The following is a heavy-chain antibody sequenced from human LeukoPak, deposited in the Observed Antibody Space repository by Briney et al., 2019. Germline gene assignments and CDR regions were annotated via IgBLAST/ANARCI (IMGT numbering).Heavy chain of an antibody. D-gene: IGHD3-10*01. Sequence: SGGSLRLSCAASGFTFSSYGMSWVRQAPGKGLEWVSAISGSGGSTYYADSVKGRFTISRDNSKNTLYLQMNSLRAEDTAVYYCARDYYGSGSYYYYYYMDVWGKGTTVTISS. CDR2: ISGSGGST. J-gene: IGHJ6*03. CDR3: ARDYYGSGSYYYYYYMDV. V-gene: IGHV3-23*01. CDR1: GFTFSSYG.